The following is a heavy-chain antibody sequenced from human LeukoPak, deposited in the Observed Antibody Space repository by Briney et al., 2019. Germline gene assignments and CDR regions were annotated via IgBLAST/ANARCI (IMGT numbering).Heavy chain of an antibody. CDR1: GFTFSDYY. V-gene: IGHV3-11*01. CDR2: ISSSGSTI. CDR3: TTAGHCGSANCYRSVDY. D-gene: IGHD2-2*01. Sequence: GGSLRLSCAASGFTFSDYYMSWIRQAPGKGLEWVSYISSSGSTIYYADSVKGRFTISRDNAKNSLYLQMNSLKIEDTAVYYCTTAGHCGSANCYRSVDYWGQGTLVTVSS. J-gene: IGHJ4*02.